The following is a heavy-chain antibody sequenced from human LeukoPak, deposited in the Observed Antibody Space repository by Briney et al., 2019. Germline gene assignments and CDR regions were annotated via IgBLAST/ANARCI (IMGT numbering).Heavy chain of an antibody. CDR3: AKDGMDIVVVTAIPTYYFDY. CDR2: ISGSGGST. CDR1: GFTFSSYA. Sequence: GGSLRLSCAASGFTFSSYAMSWVRQAPGKGLEWVSAISGSGGSTYYADSVKGRFTISRDNSKNTLYLQMNSLRAEDTAVYYCAKDGMDIVVVTAIPTYYFDYWGQGTLVTVSS. D-gene: IGHD2-21*02. V-gene: IGHV3-23*01. J-gene: IGHJ4*02.